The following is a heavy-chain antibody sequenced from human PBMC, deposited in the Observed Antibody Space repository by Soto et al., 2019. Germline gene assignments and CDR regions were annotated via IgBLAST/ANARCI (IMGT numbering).Heavy chain of an antibody. D-gene: IGHD6-19*01. Sequence: EVQLLESGGDLAQPGGSLRLSCAASGFTFTNYAMSWVRQAPGKGLEWVSGISASGRDTYYADSVKDRFTISRDGSKNTLYLQMNSLRAEDTAIYYCAKGKTSGWYYFDSWGQGALVTFSS. V-gene: IGHV3-23*01. CDR3: AKGKTSGWYYFDS. CDR1: GFTFTNYA. CDR2: ISASGRDT. J-gene: IGHJ4*02.